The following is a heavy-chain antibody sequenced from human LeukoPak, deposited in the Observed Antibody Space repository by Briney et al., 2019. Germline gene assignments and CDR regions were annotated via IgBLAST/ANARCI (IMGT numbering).Heavy chain of an antibody. D-gene: IGHD3-22*01. Sequence: SVKVSCKASGGTFSSYAISWVRQAPGQGLEWMGGIIPIFGTANYAQKFQGRVTITTDESTSTAYMELSSLRSEDTAVYYCARNYYDSSGYQNWFDPWGQGTLVTVSS. CDR3: ARNYYDSSGYQNWFDP. CDR2: IIPIFGTA. J-gene: IGHJ5*02. CDR1: GGTFSSYA. V-gene: IGHV1-69*05.